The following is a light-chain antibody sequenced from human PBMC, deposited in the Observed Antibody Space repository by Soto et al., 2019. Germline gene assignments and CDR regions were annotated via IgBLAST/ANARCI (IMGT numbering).Light chain of an antibody. V-gene: IGLV2-8*01. CDR1: SSDVGGNNY. Sequence: QSVLTQPPSASGSPGQSVTISCTGTSSDVGGNNYVSWYQQHPGKAPKLMIYEVSKRPSGVPDRFSGSKSGNTASLTISGLQAEDESDYYCCSFAGTYTIFGGRTKLTVL. CDR3: CSFAGTYTI. CDR2: EVS. J-gene: IGLJ2*01.